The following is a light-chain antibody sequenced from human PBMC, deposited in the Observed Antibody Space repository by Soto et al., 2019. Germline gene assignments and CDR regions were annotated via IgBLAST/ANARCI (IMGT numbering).Light chain of an antibody. Sequence: EIVLTQSPATLSLSPGERATLSCMASQSVSSYLAWYQQKPGQAPRLLIYDASNRATGIPARFSGSGSGTDFTLTISSLEPEDFAVYYCQQRSNWPPNFGGGTKVEIK. V-gene: IGKV3-11*01. J-gene: IGKJ4*01. CDR3: QQRSNWPPN. CDR1: QSVSSY. CDR2: DAS.